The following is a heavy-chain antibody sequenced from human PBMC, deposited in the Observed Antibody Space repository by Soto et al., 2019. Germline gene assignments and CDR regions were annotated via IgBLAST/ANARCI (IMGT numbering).Heavy chain of an antibody. V-gene: IGHV3-74*01. CDR3: AREDWGYYYVMDV. CDR2: INSDGSST. J-gene: IGHJ6*02. CDR1: GFTFSSYW. D-gene: IGHD7-27*01. Sequence: EVQLVESGGGLVQPGGSLRLSCAASGFTFSSYWMHWVRQAPGKGLVCVSRINSDGSSTSYADSVKGRFTISRDNAKNTLYLQMNSLRAEDTAVYYCAREDWGYYYVMDVWGQGTTVTVSS.